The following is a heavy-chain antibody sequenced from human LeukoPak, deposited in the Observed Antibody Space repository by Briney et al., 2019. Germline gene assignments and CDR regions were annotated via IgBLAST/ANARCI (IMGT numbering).Heavy chain of an antibody. Sequence: PSETLSLTCTVSGGSISSGDYYWSWIRQPPGKGLEWIGYIYYSGSTYYNPSLKSRVTISVDTSKNQFSLKLSSVNAADTAVYYCARVHFGVAYDILTGYHYYYYMDVWGKGTTVTVSS. CDR1: GGSISSGDYY. D-gene: IGHD3-9*01. CDR3: ARVHFGVAYDILTGYHYYYYMDV. CDR2: IYYSGST. J-gene: IGHJ6*03. V-gene: IGHV4-30-4*08.